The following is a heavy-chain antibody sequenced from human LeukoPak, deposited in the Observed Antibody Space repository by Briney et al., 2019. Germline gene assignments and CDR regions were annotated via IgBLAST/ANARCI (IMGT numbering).Heavy chain of an antibody. V-gene: IGHV1-69*04. CDR1: GGTFSSYA. D-gene: IGHD1-26*01. CDR3: ARGGQWEPLQH. Sequence: GASVKVSCKASGGTFSSYAATWVRQAPGQGLEWMGRIIPIIGVVNYAQKFQGRVTITRNTSISTAYMELSSLRSEDTAVYYCARGGQWEPLQHWGQGTLVTVSS. CDR2: IIPIIGVV. J-gene: IGHJ1*01.